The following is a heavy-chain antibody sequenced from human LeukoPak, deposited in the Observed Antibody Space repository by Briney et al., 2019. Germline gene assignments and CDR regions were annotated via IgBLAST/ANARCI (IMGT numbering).Heavy chain of an antibody. Sequence: ASETLSLTCAVYGGSFSGYYWSWIRQPPGKGLEWIGSIYYSGSTYYNPSLKSRVTISVDTSKNQFSLKLSSVTAADTAVYYCAREPLAAAATSPFFDYWGQGTLVTVSS. D-gene: IGHD6-13*01. J-gene: IGHJ4*02. CDR1: GGSFSGYY. V-gene: IGHV4-34*01. CDR3: AREPLAAAATSPFFDY. CDR2: IYYSGST.